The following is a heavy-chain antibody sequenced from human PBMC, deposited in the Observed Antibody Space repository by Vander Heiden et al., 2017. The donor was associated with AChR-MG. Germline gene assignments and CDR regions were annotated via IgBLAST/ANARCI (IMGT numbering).Heavy chain of an antibody. CDR2: IHHSGST. CDR3: ARDHENTDFAMDV. V-gene: IGHV4-38-2*02. CDR1: GYSISSYTPYF. J-gene: IGHJ6*04. Sequence: QVQLHESGPGIVKSSETLSLTCGVSGYSISSYTPYFWAWIRQSPGKGLEWIGSIHHSGSTYYNPSLKSRVTMSVDMSTNQFSLKLRSVTAADTAVYYCARDHENTDFAMDVWGEGTKVTVPS.